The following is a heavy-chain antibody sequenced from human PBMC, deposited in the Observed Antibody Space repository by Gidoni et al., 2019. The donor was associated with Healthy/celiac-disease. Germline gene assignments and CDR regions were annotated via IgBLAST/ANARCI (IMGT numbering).Heavy chain of an antibody. J-gene: IGHJ5*02. CDR2: ISGSGGST. D-gene: IGHD3-3*01. Sequence: EVQLLDSCGCLLQRGGSLRLACAASCFTFSSYAMSWVRQAPGKGLEWVSAISGSGGSTYYADSVKGRFTISRDNSKNTLYLQMNSLRAEDTAVYYCAKTPVRFLSWFDPWGQGTLVTVSS. CDR1: CFTFSSYA. CDR3: AKTPVRFLSWFDP. V-gene: IGHV3-23*01.